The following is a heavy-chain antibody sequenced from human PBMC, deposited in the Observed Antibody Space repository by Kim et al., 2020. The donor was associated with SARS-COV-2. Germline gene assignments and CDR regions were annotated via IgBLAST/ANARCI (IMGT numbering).Heavy chain of an antibody. Sequence: YAQKFQGRVTMTRDTSTSTVYMELSSLRSEDTAVYYCARGTAMVPYYFDYWGQGTLVTVSS. J-gene: IGHJ4*02. D-gene: IGHD5-18*01. CDR3: ARGTAMVPYYFDY. V-gene: IGHV1-46*01.